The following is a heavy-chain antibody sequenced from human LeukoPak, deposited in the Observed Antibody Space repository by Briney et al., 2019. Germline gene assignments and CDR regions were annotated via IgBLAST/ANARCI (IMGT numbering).Heavy chain of an antibody. V-gene: IGHV4-59*08. CDR3: ARHSYDSFFDY. D-gene: IGHD3-16*01. CDR2: IYYSGST. Sequence: SETLSLTCTVSGGSISSYYWSWIRQPPGKGLEWIGYIYYSGSTNYNPSLKSRVTISVDTSKNQFSLKLSSVTAADTAVYYCARHSYDSFFDYWGQGTLVTVSS. CDR1: GGSISSYY. J-gene: IGHJ4*02.